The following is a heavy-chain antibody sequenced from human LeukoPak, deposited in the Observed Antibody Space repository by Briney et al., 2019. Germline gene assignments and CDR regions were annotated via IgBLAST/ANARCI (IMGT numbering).Heavy chain of an antibody. CDR2: IYYSGST. V-gene: IGHV4-59*12. J-gene: IGHJ4*02. D-gene: IGHD4-17*01. Sequence: SETLSLTCTVSGGSISSYYWSWIRQPPGKGLEWIGYIYYSGSTNYNPSLKSRVTISVDTSKNQFSLKLSSVTAADTAVYYCARDSPSYGDLDYWGQGTLVTVSS. CDR3: ARDSPSYGDLDY. CDR1: GGSISSYY.